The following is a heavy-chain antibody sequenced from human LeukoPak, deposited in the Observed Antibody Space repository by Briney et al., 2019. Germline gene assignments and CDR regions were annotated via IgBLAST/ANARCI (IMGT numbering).Heavy chain of an antibody. CDR3: ARGYCSGNTCYRSGYEI. Sequence: SETLSLTCTVSGGSISSYYWSWIRQPAGKGLEWIGRIYSSGSTYYNPSLKSRVTMSVDSSKNQFSLKLSSVTAADTAVYYCARGYCSGNTCYRSGYEIWGQGTIVTVSS. J-gene: IGHJ3*02. CDR2: IYSSGST. D-gene: IGHD2-15*01. CDR1: GGSISSYY. V-gene: IGHV4-4*07.